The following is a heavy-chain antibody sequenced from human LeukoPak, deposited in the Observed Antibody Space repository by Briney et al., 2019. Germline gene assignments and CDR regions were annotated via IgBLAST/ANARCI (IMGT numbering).Heavy chain of an antibody. CDR3: ARGVAAAGLDY. V-gene: IGHV4-59*10. Sequence: SETLSLTCAVYGGSFSGYYWSWIRQPAGKGLEWIGRIYTSGSTNYNPSLKSRVTMSVDTSKNQFSLKLSSVTAADTAVYYCARGVAAAGLDYWGQGTLVTVSS. D-gene: IGHD6-13*01. J-gene: IGHJ4*02. CDR2: IYTSGST. CDR1: GGSFSGYY.